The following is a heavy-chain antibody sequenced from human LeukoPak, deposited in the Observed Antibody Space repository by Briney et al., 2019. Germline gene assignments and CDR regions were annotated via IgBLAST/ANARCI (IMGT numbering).Heavy chain of an antibody. CDR2: IYTSGST. CDR3: ARHSGIAARDGGAHFDY. CDR1: GGSISSYY. Sequence: SETLSLTCTVSGGSISSYYWSWIRQPPGKGLEWIGYIYTSGSTNYNPSLKSRVTISVDTSKNQFSLKLSSVTAADTAVYYCARHSGIAARDGGAHFDYWGQGTLVSVSS. D-gene: IGHD6-6*01. V-gene: IGHV4-4*09. J-gene: IGHJ4*02.